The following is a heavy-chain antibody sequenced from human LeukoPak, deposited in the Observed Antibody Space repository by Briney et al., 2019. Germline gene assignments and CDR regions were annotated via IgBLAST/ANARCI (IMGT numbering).Heavy chain of an antibody. CDR2: INPNSGGT. Sequence: WASVKVSCKASGYTFTGYYMHWVRQAPGQGLEWMGWINPNSGGTNYAQKFQGRVTMTRDTSISTAYMELSRLRSDDTAAYYCAREYCSSTSCYYGGDYWGQGTLVTVSS. J-gene: IGHJ4*02. CDR1: GYTFTGYY. D-gene: IGHD2-2*01. CDR3: AREYCSSTSCYYGGDY. V-gene: IGHV1-2*02.